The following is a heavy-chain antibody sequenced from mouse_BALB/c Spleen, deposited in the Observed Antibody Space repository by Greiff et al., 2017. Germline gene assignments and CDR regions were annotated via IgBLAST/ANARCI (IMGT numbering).Heavy chain of an antibody. CDR1: GYSITSYYA. CDR3: ARSGSSWDFDD. J-gene: IGHJ4*01. V-gene: IGHV3-2*02. Sequence: EVKVEESGPGLVKPSQSLSLTCTVTGYSITSYYAWNWIRQFPGNKLGCMCYISYSGSTSYNPSLKSRISITLDTSKNQFFLQLNSVTTEDTATYYCARSGSSWDFDDWGEGTSVSVSS. D-gene: IGHD4-1*01. CDR2: ISYSGST.